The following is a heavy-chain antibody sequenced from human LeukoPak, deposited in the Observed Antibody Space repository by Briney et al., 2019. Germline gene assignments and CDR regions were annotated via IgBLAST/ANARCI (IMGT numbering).Heavy chain of an antibody. V-gene: IGHV3-64D*06. CDR3: ERDVDYYASGSYLGYFDY. CDR2: IGGDGFSA. J-gene: IGHJ4*02. D-gene: IGHD3-10*01. CDR1: GFAFTGHA. Sequence: GGSLGLSYSASGFAFTGHAMHWVRQAPGKGLEYVAGIGGDGFSAFYADSMSDRVTISRDNSKSTVHLQMTSLRGEDTAVYYCERDVDYYASGSYLGYFDYWGQGTLVSVSS.